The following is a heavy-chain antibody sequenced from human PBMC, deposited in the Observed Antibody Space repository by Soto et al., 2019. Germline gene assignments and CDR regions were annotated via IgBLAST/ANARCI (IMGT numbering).Heavy chain of an antibody. V-gene: IGHV3-15*01. CDR3: TKDLAYSSGWLDWFDP. D-gene: IGHD6-19*01. CDR2: IKSKSDGGTT. J-gene: IGHJ5*02. Sequence: EVQLVESGGGVVKPGGSLRLSCAASGFTFSNACMSWVRQAPGKGLEWVGRIKSKSDGGTTDYAAPVKGRFTISRDQSKNTLYLQMNSVKTEDRAVHYCTKDLAYSSGWLDWFDPWGQGTLVTVSS. CDR1: GFTFSNAC.